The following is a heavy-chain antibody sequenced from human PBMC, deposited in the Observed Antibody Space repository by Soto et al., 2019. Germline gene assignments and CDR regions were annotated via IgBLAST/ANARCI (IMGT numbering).Heavy chain of an antibody. CDR1: GGSISSSSYY. J-gene: IGHJ4*02. D-gene: IGHD3-3*01. V-gene: IGHV4-39*01. Sequence: QLQLQESGPGLVKPSETLSLTCTVSGGSISSSSYYWGWIRQPPGKGLEWIGSIYYSGSTYYNPSLKSRVTISVDTSKNQFSLKLSSVTAADTAVYYCARQAYYEVFGVVIIPVFGHFDYWGQGTLVTVSS. CDR3: ARQAYYEVFGVVIIPVFGHFDY. CDR2: IYYSGST.